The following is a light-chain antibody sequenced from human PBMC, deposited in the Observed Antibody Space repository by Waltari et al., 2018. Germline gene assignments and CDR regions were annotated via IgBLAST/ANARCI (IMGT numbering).Light chain of an antibody. CDR2: GAS. CDR3: QQYGSSPWT. J-gene: IGKJ1*01. V-gene: IGKV3-20*01. CDR1: QRVSSSY. Sequence: EIVLTQSPGTLSLSPGERATLSCRARQRVSSSYLAWYQQKPGQAPRVLIHGASNRATVIPDRFSGSGSGTDFTRTISRLEPEDFAVYYCQQYGSSPWTFGQGTKVESK.